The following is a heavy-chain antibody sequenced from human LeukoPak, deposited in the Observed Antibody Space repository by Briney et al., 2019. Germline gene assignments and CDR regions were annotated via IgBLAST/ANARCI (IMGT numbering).Heavy chain of an antibody. CDR3: AREGYSYGYYFDY. CDR1: GFTFSSYA. V-gene: IGHV3-30-3*01. CDR2: ISYDGSNK. D-gene: IGHD5-18*01. J-gene: IGHJ4*02. Sequence: GGSLRLSCAASGFTFSSYAMHWVRQAPGKGLEWVAVISYDGSNKYYADSVKGRFTISRDNSKNTLYLQMNSLRAEGTAVYYRAREGYSYGYYFDYWGQGTLVTVSS.